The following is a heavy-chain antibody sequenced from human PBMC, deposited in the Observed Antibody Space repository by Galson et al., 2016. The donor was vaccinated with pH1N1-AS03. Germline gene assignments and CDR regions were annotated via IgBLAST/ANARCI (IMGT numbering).Heavy chain of an antibody. V-gene: IGHV4-4*09. CDR3: ARDPPLEIGWYFDL. CDR1: GDSTSDYY. J-gene: IGHJ2*01. Sequence: ETLSLTCTVSGDSTSDYYWNWIRQPPGKGLEWIGYIQTTGNTKYNPSLKSRVTMSIDTSKNQFSLHLMSVTAAETALYYCARDPPLEIGWYFDLWGRGTLVTVSS. CDR2: IQTTGNT. D-gene: IGHD3-3*01.